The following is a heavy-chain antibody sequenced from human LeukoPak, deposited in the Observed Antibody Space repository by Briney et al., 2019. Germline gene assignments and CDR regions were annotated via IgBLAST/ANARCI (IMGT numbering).Heavy chain of an antibody. V-gene: IGHV1-8*01. CDR2: VNPNSGNT. CDR1: GYTFTSYD. CDR3: ARLLLGGAAPN. D-gene: IGHD2-15*01. Sequence: ASVKVSCKASGYTFTSYDISWVRQATGQGLEWMGWVNPNSGNTPYAQKFQGRLTMTRNTSISTAYMELSSLKSEDTAVYYCARLLLGGAAPNWGQGTLVTVSS. J-gene: IGHJ4*02.